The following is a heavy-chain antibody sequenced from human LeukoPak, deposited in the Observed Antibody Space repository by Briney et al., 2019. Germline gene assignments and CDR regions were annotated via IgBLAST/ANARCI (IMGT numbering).Heavy chain of an antibody. V-gene: IGHV1-69*06. CDR1: VRTFSSYA. J-gene: IGHJ4*02. D-gene: IGHD3-10*01. CDR2: LIPIFGTA. CDR3: ARDGGYYGSGSYYVPGTFDY. Sequence: SVKVSYKASVRTFSSYAISWVRQAPGKGLECMGGLIPIFGTANYAQKLQGRVTITADKSTSTAYMELSSLRSEDTAVYYCARDGGYYGSGSYYVPGTFDYWGQGTLVTVSS.